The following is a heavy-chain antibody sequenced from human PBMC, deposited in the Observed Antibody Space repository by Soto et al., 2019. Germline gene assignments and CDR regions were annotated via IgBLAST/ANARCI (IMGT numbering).Heavy chain of an antibody. V-gene: IGHV5-51*01. Sequence: PGASLKISCQGSGYSFTSYWIGWVRQMPGKGLEWMGIIYPGDSDTRYSPSFQGQVTISADKSISTAYLQWSSLKASDTAMYYCARQEVAPNNGMDVWAQGTTVTVYS. CDR1: GYSFTSYW. CDR2: IYPGDSDT. CDR3: ARQEVAPNNGMDV. J-gene: IGHJ6*02. D-gene: IGHD5-12*01.